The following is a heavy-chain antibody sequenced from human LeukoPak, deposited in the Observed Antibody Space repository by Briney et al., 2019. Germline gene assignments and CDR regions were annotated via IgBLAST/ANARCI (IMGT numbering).Heavy chain of an antibody. CDR3: AGSRPGNYYYCYGMDV. CDR1: GGSISSGGYY. CDR2: IYYSGST. D-gene: IGHD3-10*01. V-gene: IGHV4-31*03. J-gene: IGHJ6*02. Sequence: SQTLSLTCTVSGGSISSGGYYWSWIRQHPGKGLEWIGYIYYSGSTYYNPSLKSRVTISVDTSKNQFSLKLSSVTAADTAVYYCAGSRPGNYYYCYGMDVWGQGTTVTVSS.